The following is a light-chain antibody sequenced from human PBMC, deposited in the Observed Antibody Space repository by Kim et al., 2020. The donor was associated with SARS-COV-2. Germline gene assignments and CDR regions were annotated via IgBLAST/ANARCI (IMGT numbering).Light chain of an antibody. CDR1: SSDVGGYNY. CDR3: SSYTSSSTDV. Sequence: GQSITISCAGTSSDVGGYNYVSWYQQHAGKAPKLMIYDVSNRPSGVSNRFSGSKSGNAGSLTISGLQAEDEADYYCSSYTSSSTDVFGTGTKVTVL. J-gene: IGLJ1*01. CDR2: DVS. V-gene: IGLV2-14*03.